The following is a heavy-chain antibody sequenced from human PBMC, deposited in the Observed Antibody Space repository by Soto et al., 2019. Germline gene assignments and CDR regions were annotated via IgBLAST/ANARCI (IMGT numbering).Heavy chain of an antibody. Sequence: GASVKVSCKASGYTFTSYAMHWVRQAPGQRLEWMGGIIASFGTANYAQKFQGRVTITADESTSTAYMELSSLRSEDTVVYYCARADYDFWSGSPDYYYYGMDVWGQGATVTVS. J-gene: IGHJ6*02. CDR3: ARADYDFWSGSPDYYYYGMDV. V-gene: IGHV1-69*13. CDR2: IIASFGTA. CDR1: GYTFTSYA. D-gene: IGHD3-3*01.